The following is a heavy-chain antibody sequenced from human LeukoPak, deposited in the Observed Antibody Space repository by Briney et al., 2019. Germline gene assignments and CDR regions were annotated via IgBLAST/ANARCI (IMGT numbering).Heavy chain of an antibody. Sequence: GESLKISCKGSGYSFTSYWIGWVRQMPGKGLEWMGIIYPGDSDTRYSPSFQGQVTISADKSISTAYLQWSSLKASDTAMYYCARLRAATGRSYHTVPPDYWGQGTLVTVSS. D-gene: IGHD1-26*01. CDR2: IYPGDSDT. CDR3: ARLRAATGRSYHTVPPDY. J-gene: IGHJ4*02. V-gene: IGHV5-51*01. CDR1: GYSFTSYW.